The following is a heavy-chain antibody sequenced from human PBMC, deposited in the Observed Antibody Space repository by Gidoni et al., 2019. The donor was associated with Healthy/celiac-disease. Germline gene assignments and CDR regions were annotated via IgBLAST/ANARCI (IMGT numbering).Heavy chain of an antibody. CDR3: ARDMGAYCGGDCYSSDY. J-gene: IGHJ4*02. CDR2: ISSSSSYI. Sequence: EVQLVESGGGLVKPGGSLRLSCAASGFTFSSYSMNWVRQAPGKGLEWVSSISSSSSYIYYADSVKGRFTISRDNAKNSLYLQMNSLRAEDTAVYYCARDMGAYCGGDCYSSDYWGQGTLVTVSS. V-gene: IGHV3-21*01. CDR1: GFTFSSYS. D-gene: IGHD2-21*02.